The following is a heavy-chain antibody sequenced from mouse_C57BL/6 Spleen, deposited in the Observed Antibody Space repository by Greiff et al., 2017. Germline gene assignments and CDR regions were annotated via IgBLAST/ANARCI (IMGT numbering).Heavy chain of an antibody. J-gene: IGHJ3*01. CDR2: IRSKSNNYAT. CDR1: GFSFNTYA. Sequence: EVHLVESGGGLVQPKGSLKLSCAASGFSFNTYAMNWVRQAPGKGLDWVARIRSKSNNYATYYADSVKARFTISRDDSESMLYLQMNNLKTEDTDMYYWVRASPSNWFAYWGQGTLVTVSA. V-gene: IGHV10-1*01. D-gene: IGHD2-5*01. CDR3: VRASPSNWFAY.